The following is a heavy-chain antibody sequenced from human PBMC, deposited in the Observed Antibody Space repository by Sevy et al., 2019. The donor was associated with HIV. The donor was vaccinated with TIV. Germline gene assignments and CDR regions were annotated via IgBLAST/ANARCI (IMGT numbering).Heavy chain of an antibody. CDR1: GYTFTSYD. J-gene: IGHJ4*01. Sequence: ASVKVSCKASGYTFTSYDINWVRQATGQGLEWMGWMNPNSGNTGYARKFQGRVTMTRNTSISTAYMDLSSLRSEDTAVYYCASSQKYQLKPGRRRTKALFDYWGHGTLVTVSS. D-gene: IGHD2-2*01. CDR3: ASSQKYQLKPGRRRTKALFDY. CDR2: MNPNSGNT. V-gene: IGHV1-8*01.